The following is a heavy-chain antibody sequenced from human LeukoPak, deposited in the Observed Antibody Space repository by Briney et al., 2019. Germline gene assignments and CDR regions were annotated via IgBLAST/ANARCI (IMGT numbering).Heavy chain of an antibody. D-gene: IGHD1-7*01. CDR2: IRSSSSTI. J-gene: IGHJ4*02. CDR3: ARAGSITGTTSYFDY. Sequence: GGSLTLSCAASGFTFSSYEMNWVRQAPGKGLEWVSYIRSSSSTICDADCVKGRFTICRDNAKNSLYLQMNSLRAEDTAVYYCARAGSITGTTSYFDYWGQGSLVTVCS. CDR1: GFTFSSYE. V-gene: IGHV3-48*03.